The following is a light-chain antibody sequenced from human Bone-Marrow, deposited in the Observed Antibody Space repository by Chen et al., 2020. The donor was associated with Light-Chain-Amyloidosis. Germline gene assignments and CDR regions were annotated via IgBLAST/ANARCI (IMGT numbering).Light chain of an antibody. J-gene: IGKJ4*01. V-gene: IGKV3-20*01. CDR2: GSS. CDR1: QTISSNY. CDR3: QQYGTSPLT. Sequence: ELVLTQSPGTLSLSPGEGANLSCRASQTISSNYLTWYQQKFCQAPRLLIYGSSSRATGIPDRFTGSGSGTDFTLTINRLEPEDFAMYYCQQYGTSPLTFGGGTKVEIK.